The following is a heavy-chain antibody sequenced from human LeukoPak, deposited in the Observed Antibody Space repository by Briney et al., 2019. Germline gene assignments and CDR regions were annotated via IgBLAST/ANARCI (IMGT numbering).Heavy chain of an antibody. Sequence: SETLSLTCTVSGGSISSYYWSWIRQPPGKGLEWIGYIYYSGSTNYNPSLKSRVTISVDTSKNQFSLKLSSVTAADTAVYYRASSRYSGSYYFDYWGQGTLVTVSS. D-gene: IGHD1-26*01. CDR1: GGSISSYY. CDR3: ASSRYSGSYYFDY. V-gene: IGHV4-59*01. CDR2: IYYSGST. J-gene: IGHJ4*02.